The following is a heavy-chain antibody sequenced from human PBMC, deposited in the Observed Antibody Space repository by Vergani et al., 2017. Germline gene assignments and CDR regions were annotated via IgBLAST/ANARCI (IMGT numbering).Heavy chain of an antibody. CDR2: ISAYNGNT. D-gene: IGHD5-18*01. Sequence: QVQLVQSGAEVKKPGASVKVSCKASGYTFTSYGISWVRQAPGQGLEWMGWISAYNGNTNYAQKLQGRVTMTTDTSTSTAYMELRSLRSDDTAVYYRARTPRRGYSYGPSGYWGQGTLVTVSS. CDR1: GYTFTSYG. V-gene: IGHV1-18*01. J-gene: IGHJ4*02. CDR3: ARTPRRGYSYGPSGY.